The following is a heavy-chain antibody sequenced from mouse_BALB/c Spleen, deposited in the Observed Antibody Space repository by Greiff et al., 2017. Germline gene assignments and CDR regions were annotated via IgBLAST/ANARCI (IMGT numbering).Heavy chain of an antibody. D-gene: IGHD2-14*01. J-gene: IGHJ2*01. CDR3: ARDTGGYRYDAYFDY. Sequence: EVQLVESGPELVKPGASVKMSCKASGYTFTSYVMHWVKQKPGQGLEWIGYINPYNDGTKYNEKFKGKATLTSDKSSSTAYMELSSLTSEDSAVYYCARDTGGYRYDAYFDYWGQGTTLTVSS. V-gene: IGHV1-14*01. CDR1: GYTFTSYV. CDR2: INPYNDGT.